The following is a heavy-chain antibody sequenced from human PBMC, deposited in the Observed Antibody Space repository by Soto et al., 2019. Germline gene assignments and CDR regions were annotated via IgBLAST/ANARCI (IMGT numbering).Heavy chain of an antibody. V-gene: IGHV3-30-3*01. CDR2: ISSHGIDK. CDR1: GFTFSTYA. D-gene: IGHD4-4*01. Sequence: GGSLRLSCAASGFTFSTYAIHWVRQAPGKGLEWVALISSHGIDKFDADSVKGRFTISRDNSRNTLYLQLNSLRPEDTAVYYCAKDSDGNSYFDYWGQGTLVTVSS. CDR3: AKDSDGNSYFDY. J-gene: IGHJ4*02.